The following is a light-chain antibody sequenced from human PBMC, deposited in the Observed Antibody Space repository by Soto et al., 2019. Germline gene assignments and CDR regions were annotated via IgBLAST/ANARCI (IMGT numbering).Light chain of an antibody. V-gene: IGKV3-20*01. CDR2: GAY. CDR3: KQSGSSRIT. J-gene: IGKJ5*01. Sequence: ETVLKQSPGTLSLSPGERATVSCRASQSVSSTYLAWYQQKPGQADRLLIYGAYSRATGIRDRFSGSGSGTDFTLTIRRMEPEDFALYYCKQSGSSRITFGHLTRLEI. CDR1: QSVSSTY.